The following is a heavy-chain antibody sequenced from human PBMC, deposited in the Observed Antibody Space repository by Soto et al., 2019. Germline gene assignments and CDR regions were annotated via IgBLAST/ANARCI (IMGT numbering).Heavy chain of an antibody. CDR2: INHSGST. D-gene: IGHD3-10*01. V-gene: IGHV4-34*01. CDR3: ARVGGRGVIITRWFDP. CDR1: GGSFSGYY. J-gene: IGHJ5*02. Sequence: KPSETLSLTCAVYGGSFSGYYWSWIRQPPGKGLEWIGEINHSGSTNYNPSLKSRVTISVDTSKNQFSLKLSSVTAADTAVYYCARVGGRGVIITRWFDPWGQGTLVTVSS.